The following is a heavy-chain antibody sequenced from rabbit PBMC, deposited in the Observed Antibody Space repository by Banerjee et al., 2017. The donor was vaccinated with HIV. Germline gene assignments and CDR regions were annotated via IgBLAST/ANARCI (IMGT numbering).Heavy chain of an antibody. J-gene: IGHJ4*01. V-gene: IGHV1S45*01. CDR2: IRAGDDVT. CDR1: GFTISNYDW. CDR3: ARGGVYGGDGYNL. D-gene: IGHD2-1*01. Sequence: QGQLKESGGGLVTPGGTLTLTCTASGFTISNYDWMCWVRQAPGKGLEWVACIRAGDDVTYYSTWAKGRFTISRPSSTTVTLQMTSLTAADTATYFCARGGVYGGDGYNLWGPGTLVTVS.